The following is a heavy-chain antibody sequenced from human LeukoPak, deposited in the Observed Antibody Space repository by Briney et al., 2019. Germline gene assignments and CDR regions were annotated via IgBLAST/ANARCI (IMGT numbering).Heavy chain of an antibody. Sequence: ASVTVSCKASGYTFTTYYLHWVRQAPGQGLEWMGIISPSSGSTTYAQKFQGRVTMTRDTSTTTVYMELSSLRAEDTAVYYCAKDDGWGRYCGSDCYSTYCDSWGQGTLVTVSS. CDR3: AKDDGWGRYCGSDCYSTYCDS. J-gene: IGHJ4*02. CDR1: GYTFTTYY. V-gene: IGHV1-46*01. D-gene: IGHD2-21*02. CDR2: ISPSSGST.